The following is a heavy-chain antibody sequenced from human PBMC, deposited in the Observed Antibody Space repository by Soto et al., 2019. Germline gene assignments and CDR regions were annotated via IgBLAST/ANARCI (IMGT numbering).Heavy chain of an antibody. Sequence: PGGSLRLSCAASGFTFNRYSMNWVRQAAGKGLEWVSGISGSGATTYYADSVKGRFTISRDNSKNTLYLQMNSLGAGDTAVYYCAKDPEVVVTAPDYWGQGTLVTV. CDR1: GFTFNRYS. V-gene: IGHV3-23*01. D-gene: IGHD2-21*02. CDR3: AKDPEVVVTAPDY. CDR2: ISGSGATT. J-gene: IGHJ4*02.